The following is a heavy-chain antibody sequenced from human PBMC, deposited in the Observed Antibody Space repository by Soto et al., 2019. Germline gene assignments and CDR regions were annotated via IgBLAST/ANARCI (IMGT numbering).Heavy chain of an antibody. J-gene: IGHJ4*02. CDR3: ARALYYYDSSGYWRPFDY. Sequence: GASVKVSCKASGYTFTGYYMHWVRQAPGQGLEWMGWINPNSGGTNYAQKFQGRVTMTRDTSISTAYMELSRLRSDDTAVYYCARALYYYDSSGYWRPFDYWGQGTLVTVSS. V-gene: IGHV1-2*02. CDR1: GYTFTGYY. D-gene: IGHD3-22*01. CDR2: INPNSGGT.